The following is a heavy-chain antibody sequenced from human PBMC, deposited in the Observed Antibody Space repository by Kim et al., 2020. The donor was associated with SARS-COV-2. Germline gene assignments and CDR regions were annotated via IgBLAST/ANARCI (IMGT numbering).Heavy chain of an antibody. D-gene: IGHD3-10*01. J-gene: IGHJ4*02. CDR2: ISHSGTT. Sequence: SETLSLTCAVYGGSFSGHYWNWIRQPPGMGLEWIGEISHSGTTIYNPSLKSRVTLSVDTSKNQFSLKLTSVTAADTAVYYCARRPSGIDWWGLGTPVTVSS. CDR1: GGSFSGHY. V-gene: IGHV4-34*01. CDR3: ARRPSGIDW.